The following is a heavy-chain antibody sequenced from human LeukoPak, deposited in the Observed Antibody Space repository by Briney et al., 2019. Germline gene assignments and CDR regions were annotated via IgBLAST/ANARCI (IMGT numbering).Heavy chain of an antibody. V-gene: IGHV3-21*01. CDR2: ISSSSSYI. D-gene: IGHD6-19*01. J-gene: IGHJ4*02. CDR1: GFTFSSYS. CDR3: ARTVAGTGPLFDY. Sequence: GSLRLSCAASGFTFSSYSMNWVRQAPGKGLEWVSSISSSSSYIYYADSVKGRFTISRDNAKNSLYLQMNSLRAEDTAVYYCARTVAGTGPLFDYWGQGTLVTVSS.